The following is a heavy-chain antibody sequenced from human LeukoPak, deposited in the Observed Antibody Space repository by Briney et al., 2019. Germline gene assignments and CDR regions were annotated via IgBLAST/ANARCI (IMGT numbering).Heavy chain of an antibody. J-gene: IGHJ6*02. Sequence: PSETLSLTCTVSGGSISSYYWSWIRQPPGKGLEWIGYIYYSGSTNYNPSLKSRVTISVDTSKNQFSLKLSSVTAADTAVYYCERAREVTMVRGVSYYYYYGMDVWGQGTTVTVSS. CDR3: ERAREVTMVRGVSYYYYYGMDV. D-gene: IGHD3-10*01. CDR2: IYYSGST. CDR1: GGSISSYY. V-gene: IGHV4-59*01.